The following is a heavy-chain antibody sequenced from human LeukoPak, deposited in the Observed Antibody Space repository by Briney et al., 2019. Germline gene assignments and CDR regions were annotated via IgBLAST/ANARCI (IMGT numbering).Heavy chain of an antibody. CDR1: GYTFTGYY. D-gene: IGHD1-7*01. CDR3: ARGRYNWNSYLILNY. CDR2: INPNSGGT. V-gene: IGHV1-2*02. Sequence: ASVKVSCKASGYTFTGYYIHWVRQAPGQGLEWMGWINPNSGGTNYAQKFQGRVTMTRDTSISTAYMELSRLRSDDTAVYYCARGRYNWNSYLILNYWGQGTLVTVSS. J-gene: IGHJ4*02.